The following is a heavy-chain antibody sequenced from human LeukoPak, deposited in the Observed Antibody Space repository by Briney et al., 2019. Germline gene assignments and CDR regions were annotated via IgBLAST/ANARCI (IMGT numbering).Heavy chain of an antibody. Sequence: ASVKVSCKASGYTFTGYYMHWVRQAPGQGVEWMGWINPNSGGTNYAQKFQGRVTMTRDTSISTAYMELSRLRSDDTAVYYCAREGIYCSSTSCYFDYWGQGTLVTVSS. J-gene: IGHJ4*02. CDR1: GYTFTGYY. CDR3: AREGIYCSSTSCYFDY. V-gene: IGHV1-2*02. D-gene: IGHD2-2*01. CDR2: INPNSGGT.